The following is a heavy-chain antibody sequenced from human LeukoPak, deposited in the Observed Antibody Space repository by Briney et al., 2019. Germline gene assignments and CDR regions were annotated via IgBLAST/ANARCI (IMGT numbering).Heavy chain of an antibody. V-gene: IGHV3-30-3*01. CDR1: GFTFSSYA. J-gene: IGHJ6*02. D-gene: IGHD1-14*01. CDR3: AKDTGLVSYYYGMDV. CDR2: ISYDGSNK. Sequence: GGSLRLSCAASGFTFSSYAMHWVRQAPGKGLEWVAVISYDGSNKYYADSVKGRFTISRDNSKNTLYLQMNSLRAEDTAVYYCAKDTGLVSYYYGMDVWGQGTTVTVSS.